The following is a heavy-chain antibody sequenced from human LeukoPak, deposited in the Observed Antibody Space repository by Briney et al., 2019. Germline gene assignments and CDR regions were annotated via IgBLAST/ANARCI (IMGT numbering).Heavy chain of an antibody. CDR3: AQGQGAYGDLRGLFDY. Sequence: SVKVSCKASGGAFSSYALSWVRQAPGQGLEWMGGIIPIFGTPNYAQKFQDRVTITTGESTSTAYMELSSLRSEDTAVYYCAQGQGAYGDLRGLFDYWGQGTLVTVSS. CDR1: GGAFSSYA. CDR2: IIPIFGTP. J-gene: IGHJ4*02. V-gene: IGHV1-69*05. D-gene: IGHD4-17*01.